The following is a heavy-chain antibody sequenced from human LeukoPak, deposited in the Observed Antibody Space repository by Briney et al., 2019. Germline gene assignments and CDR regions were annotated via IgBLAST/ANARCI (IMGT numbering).Heavy chain of an antibody. D-gene: IGHD3-10*01. Sequence: GGSLRLSCAASGFTFSSYGMHWVRQAPGKGLEWVAVIWYGGSNKYYADSVKGRFTISRDNSKNTLYLQMNSLRAEDTAVYYCARALTKKRLWFGELSQTLVSVAAFDIWGQGTMVTVSS. J-gene: IGHJ3*02. V-gene: IGHV3-33*01. CDR3: ARALTKKRLWFGELSQTLVSVAAFDI. CDR2: IWYGGSNK. CDR1: GFTFSSYG.